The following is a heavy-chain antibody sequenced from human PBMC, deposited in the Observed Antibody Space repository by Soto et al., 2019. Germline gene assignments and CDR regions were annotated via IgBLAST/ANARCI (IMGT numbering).Heavy chain of an antibody. V-gene: IGHV3-21*01. CDR3: ARDSDYDILTGYYSPDY. D-gene: IGHD3-9*01. CDR1: GFTFSSYS. J-gene: IGHJ4*02. CDR2: ISSSSSYI. Sequence: GGSLRLSCAASGFTFSSYSMNWVRQAPGKGLEWVSSISSSSSYIYYADSVKGRFTISRDNAKNSLYLQMNSLRAEDTAVYYCARDSDYDILTGYYSPDYWGQGTLVTVSS.